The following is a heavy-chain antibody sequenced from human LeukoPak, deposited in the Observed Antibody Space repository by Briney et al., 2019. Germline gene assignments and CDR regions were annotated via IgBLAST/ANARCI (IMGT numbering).Heavy chain of an antibody. Sequence: ASVKVSCKASGYTFTDYYMHWVRQAPGQGLEWMGWINPNSGGTNYAQKFQGRVTMTRDTSISTAYMELSRLRSDDTAVYYCARGHYYSDGRYLLHYWGQGTLVTVSS. D-gene: IGHD3-22*01. V-gene: IGHV1-2*02. CDR3: ARGHYYSDGRYLLHY. J-gene: IGHJ4*02. CDR1: GYTFTDYY. CDR2: INPNSGGT.